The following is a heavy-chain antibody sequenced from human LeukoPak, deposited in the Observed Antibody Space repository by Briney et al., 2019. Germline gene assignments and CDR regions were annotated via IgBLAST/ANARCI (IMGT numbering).Heavy chain of an antibody. J-gene: IGHJ4*02. Sequence: SETLSLTCTVSGGSISSTIYYWAWIRQPPGKGLGWIGSFSYSGNTFYNSSLTSRVSISEDTSKNQFSLKLTSVTAADTAVYYCARPPLLWGQGILVTVSS. V-gene: IGHV4-39*01. CDR1: GGSISSTIYY. D-gene: IGHD2-21*01. CDR2: FSYSGNT. CDR3: ARPPLL.